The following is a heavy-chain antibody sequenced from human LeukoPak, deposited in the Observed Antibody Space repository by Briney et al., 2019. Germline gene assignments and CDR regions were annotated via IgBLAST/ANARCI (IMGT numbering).Heavy chain of an antibody. CDR3: ARPAYSSSLSSHFAP. CDR1: XYXFSTYW. V-gene: IGHV5-51*01. D-gene: IGHD6-13*01. J-gene: IGHJ5*02. CDR2: IYPRDSEI. Sequence: SCXXXXYXFSTYWIAWGRPMPGXGLGWMGSIYPRDSEIRYSPSFQGQVTISADNSISTAYLQWSSLKASDTAMYYCARPAYSSSLSSHFAPWGQGTLVTVSS.